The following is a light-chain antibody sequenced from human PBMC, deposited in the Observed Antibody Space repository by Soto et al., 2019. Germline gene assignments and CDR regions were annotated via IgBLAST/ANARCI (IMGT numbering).Light chain of an antibody. V-gene: IGKV3-11*01. CDR3: QQRSNWTPT. CDR2: DAS. J-gene: IGKJ1*01. Sequence: EIVLTQSPATLSLSPGERATLSCRASQSVSSYLAWYQQKPGQAPRLLIYDASNRATGIPARFSGSGSGTDFTHTISSLEPEDFAVYYCQQRSNWTPTFGQGTKVDIK. CDR1: QSVSSY.